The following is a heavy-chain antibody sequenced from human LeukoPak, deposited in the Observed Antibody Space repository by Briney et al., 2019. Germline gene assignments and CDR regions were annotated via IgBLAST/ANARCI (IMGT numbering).Heavy chain of an antibody. CDR1: GYSISSGHY. CDR2: MYNSGST. V-gene: IGHV4-38-2*01. D-gene: IGHD2-2*01. J-gene: IGHJ4*02. Sequence: SETLSLTCDVSGYSISSGHYWGWIRQSPGKGLEWIASMYNSGSTYFKSSLKSRVTISLDTPKNQFSLTLNSVTAADTAVYYCARHVHGRHQLQAYHFDYWGQGILVTVSS. CDR3: ARHVHGRHQLQAYHFDY.